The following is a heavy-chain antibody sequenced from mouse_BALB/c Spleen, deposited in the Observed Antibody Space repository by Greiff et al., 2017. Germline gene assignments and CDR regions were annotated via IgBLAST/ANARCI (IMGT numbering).Heavy chain of an antibody. V-gene: IGHV6-6*02. Sequence: EVKVVESGGGLVQPGGSMKLSCVASGFTFSNYWMNWVRQSPEKGLEWVAEIRLKSNNYATHYAESVKGRFTISRDDSKSSVYLQMNNLRAEDTGIYCCTRGADYFDYWGQGTTLTVSS. CDR3: TRGADYFDY. CDR2: IRLKSNNYAT. CDR1: GFTFSNYW. J-gene: IGHJ2*01.